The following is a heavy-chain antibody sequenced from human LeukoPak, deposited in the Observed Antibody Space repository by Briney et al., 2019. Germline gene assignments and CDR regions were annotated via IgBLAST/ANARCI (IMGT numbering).Heavy chain of an antibody. CDR3: TRDSGYIGSYYFDY. D-gene: IGHD5-12*01. J-gene: IGHJ4*02. V-gene: IGHV3-49*04. CDR2: IRSKAYGGTT. CDR1: GFTFGDYA. Sequence: PGGSLRLSCTASGFTFGDYAMSWVRQAPGKGLEWVGFIRSKAYGGTTEYAASVKGRFTISRDDSKSIAYLQMNSLKTEDTAVYYCTRDSGYIGSYYFDYWGQGTLVTVSS.